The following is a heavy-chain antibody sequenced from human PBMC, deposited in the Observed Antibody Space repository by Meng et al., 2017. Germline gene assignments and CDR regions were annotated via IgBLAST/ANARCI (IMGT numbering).Heavy chain of an antibody. CDR1: GYTFTSYG. CDR3: ARDLKRDHHLGEGGY. D-gene: IGHD3-16*01. Sequence: GQSGAGVNTPGASVKVSCKASGYTFTSYGISWVRQAPGKGLEWMGWISAYNGNTNYAQKLQGRVTMTTDTSTSTAYMELRSLRSDDTAVYYCARDLKRDHHLGEGGYWGQGTLVTVSS. J-gene: IGHJ4*02. V-gene: IGHV1-18*01. CDR2: ISAYNGNT.